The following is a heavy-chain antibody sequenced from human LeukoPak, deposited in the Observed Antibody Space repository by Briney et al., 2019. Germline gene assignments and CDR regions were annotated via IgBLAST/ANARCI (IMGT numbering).Heavy chain of an antibody. CDR1: GGSFSGYY. D-gene: IGHD4-17*01. CDR3: ARIPYAVTTNYYYYYMDV. CDR2: INHSGST. V-gene: IGHV4-34*01. Sequence: SSETLSLTCAVYGGSFSGYYWSWIRQPPGKGLEWIGEINHSGSTNYNPSLKSRVTISVDTSKNQFSLKLSSVTAADTAVYYCARIPYAVTTNYYYYYMDVWGKGTTVTVSS. J-gene: IGHJ6*03.